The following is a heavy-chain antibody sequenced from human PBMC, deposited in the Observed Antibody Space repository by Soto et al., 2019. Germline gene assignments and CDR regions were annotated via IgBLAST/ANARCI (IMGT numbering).Heavy chain of an antibody. Sequence: QVQLVQSGAEVKKPGSSVKVSCKASGGTFSSYAISWVRQAPGQGLEWMGGIIPIFGTANYAQKFQGRVTSTADGSTSTADMELSSLRSEDTAVYYCARTNTAMVTGWFDPWGQGTLVTVSS. D-gene: IGHD5-18*01. CDR2: IIPIFGTA. V-gene: IGHV1-69*12. CDR1: GGTFSSYA. J-gene: IGHJ5*02. CDR3: ARTNTAMVTGWFDP.